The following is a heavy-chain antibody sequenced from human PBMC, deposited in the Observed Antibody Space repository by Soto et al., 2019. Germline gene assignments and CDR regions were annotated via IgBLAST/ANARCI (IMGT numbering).Heavy chain of an antibody. CDR1: GFTFSTYG. CDR2: ISYDGSDK. V-gene: IGHV3-30*18. D-gene: IGHD3-3*01. Sequence: SLRLSCAASGFTFSTYGMHWVRQAPGKGLEWLAAISYDGSDKYYADSVKGRFTISRDNSKKTLYLQMNSLRPEDTAVYYCAKVGQYDFWSGYYTHYYGMDVWGQGTTVTVSS. J-gene: IGHJ6*02. CDR3: AKVGQYDFWSGYYTHYYGMDV.